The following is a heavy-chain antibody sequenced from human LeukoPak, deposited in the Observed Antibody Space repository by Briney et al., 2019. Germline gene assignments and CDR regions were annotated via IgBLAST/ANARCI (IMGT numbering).Heavy chain of an antibody. CDR1: GFTFSSYG. CDR3: AKFTTAAGTLTDWFDP. Sequence: GGSLRLSCAASGFTFSSYGMHWVRQAPGKGLEWVAFIRYDGSIKYYADSVKGRFTISRDNSKNTLHLQMNSLRAEDTAVYYCAKFTTAAGTLTDWFDPWGQGTLVTVSS. J-gene: IGHJ5*02. CDR2: IRYDGSIK. D-gene: IGHD2-2*01. V-gene: IGHV3-30*02.